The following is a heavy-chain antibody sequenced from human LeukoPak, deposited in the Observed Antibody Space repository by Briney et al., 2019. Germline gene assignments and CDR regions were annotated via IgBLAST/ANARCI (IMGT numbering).Heavy chain of an antibody. D-gene: IGHD6-19*01. CDR1: GGSFSGYY. CDR2: IYYSGST. Sequence: SETLSLTCAVYGGSFSGYYWSWIRQPPGKGLEWIGSIYYSGSTYYNPSLKSRVTISVDTSKNQFSLKLSSVTAADTAVYYCARAGGYSSGWYPFGYYYYMDVWGKGTTVTVSS. J-gene: IGHJ6*03. V-gene: IGHV4-34*01. CDR3: ARAGGYSSGWYPFGYYYYMDV.